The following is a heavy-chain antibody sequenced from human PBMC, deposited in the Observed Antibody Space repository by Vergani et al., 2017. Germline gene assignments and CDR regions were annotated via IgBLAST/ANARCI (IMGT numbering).Heavy chain of an antibody. CDR1: GYTFSSHG. CDR2: IWHDGSNE. D-gene: IGHD3-16*01. V-gene: IGHV3-33*01. Sequence: QVQLVESEGGVVQPGRSLTLSCVASGYTFSSHGMHWVRQAPGKGLEWVAGIWHDGSNEKYVDSVQGRFTISRDNSKNTLYLEMESLRVEDTAVYFCARDKSKRAPAVMGTYYYYMDVWGKGTKVTVSS. CDR3: ARDKSKRAPAVMGTYYYYMDV. J-gene: IGHJ6*03.